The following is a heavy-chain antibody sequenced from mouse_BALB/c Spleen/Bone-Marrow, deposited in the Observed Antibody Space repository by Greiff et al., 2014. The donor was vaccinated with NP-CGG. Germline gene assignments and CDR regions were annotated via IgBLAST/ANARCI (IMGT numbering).Heavy chain of an antibody. CDR1: GYSFTGYF. Sequence: VQLQQPGPELVKPGASVKISCKASGYSFTGYFMNWVMQSHGKSLEWIGRISPYNGDTFYNQKFKGKATLTVDKSSSTAHMELRSLASEDSAVYYCARSGYYGSSYFDYWGQGTTLTVSS. CDR2: ISPYNGDT. V-gene: IGHV1-20*02. CDR3: ARSGYYGSSYFDY. J-gene: IGHJ2*01. D-gene: IGHD1-1*01.